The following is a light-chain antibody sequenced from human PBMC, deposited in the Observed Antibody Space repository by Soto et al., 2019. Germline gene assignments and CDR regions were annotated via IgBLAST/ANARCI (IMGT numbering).Light chain of an antibody. V-gene: IGKV3-15*01. CDR1: QSVSSN. CDR2: GAY. J-gene: IGKJ1*01. CDR3: QQFVDWPKT. Sequence: VVTQSPCTLSKSPWEIATLSCRASQSVSSNLAWYQQKPGQAPSLLIYGAYTRATAIPARFSGGGSGKEFTLPISSLQFEDFAVYSCQQFVDWPKTLGQGTKV.